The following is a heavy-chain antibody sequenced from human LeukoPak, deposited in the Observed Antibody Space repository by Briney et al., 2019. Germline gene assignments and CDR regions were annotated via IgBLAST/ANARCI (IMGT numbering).Heavy chain of an antibody. Sequence: GGSLRLSCAASGFTFSSYEMNWVRQAPGKGLEWVSYISSSGSTIYYADSVKGRFTISRDNAKNSLYLQMNSLRAEDTAVYYCAREGGIVVVEYYGMDVWGKGTTVTVSS. CDR1: GFTFSSYE. V-gene: IGHV3-48*03. CDR2: ISSSGSTI. J-gene: IGHJ6*04. CDR3: AREGGIVVVEYYGMDV. D-gene: IGHD2-15*01.